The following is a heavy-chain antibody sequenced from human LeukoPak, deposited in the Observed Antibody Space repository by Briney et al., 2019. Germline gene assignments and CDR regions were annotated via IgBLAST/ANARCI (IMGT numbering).Heavy chain of an antibody. D-gene: IGHD5-24*01. J-gene: IGHJ4*02. V-gene: IGHV3-30*07. CDR2: ISSDGSDT. Sequence: GGSLRLSCATSGFIFSNYAIHWVRQAPGKGLEWVAVISSDGSDTYRADSVQGRFTVSRDNSKNTLYLQMNSLRAEDTALYYCAKGGRDTDYWGQGTLVTVSS. CDR1: GFIFSNYA. CDR3: AKGGRDTDY.